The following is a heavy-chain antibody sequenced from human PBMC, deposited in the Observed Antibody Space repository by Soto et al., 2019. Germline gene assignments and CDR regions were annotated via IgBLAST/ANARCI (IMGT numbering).Heavy chain of an antibody. CDR2: ISYDGSNK. V-gene: IGHV3-30*18. D-gene: IGHD2-15*01. J-gene: IGHJ4*02. CDR3: AKAVVAATSGY. Sequence: QVQLVESGGGVVQPGRSLRLSCAASGFTFSSYGMHWVRQAPGKGLEWVAVISYDGSNKYYADSVKGRFTISRDNSKNARYLQMNSRGAEDTAVYCGAKAVVAATSGYWGQGTLVTVSS. CDR1: GFTFSSYG.